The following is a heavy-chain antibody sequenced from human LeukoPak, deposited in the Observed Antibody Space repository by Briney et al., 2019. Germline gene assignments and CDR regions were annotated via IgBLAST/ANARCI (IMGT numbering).Heavy chain of an antibody. CDR2: ISGSGGST. V-gene: IGHV3-23*01. D-gene: IGHD2-15*01. J-gene: IGHJ4*02. CDR1: GFTFSSYA. CDR3: AKGDCSGGSCYRSSDY. Sequence: PGGSLRLSCAASGFTFSSYAMSWVRQAPGKGLEWFSAISGSGGSTYYADSVKGRFTISRDNSKNTLYLQMNSLRAEDTAVYYCAKGDCSGGSCYRSSDYWGQGTLVTVSS.